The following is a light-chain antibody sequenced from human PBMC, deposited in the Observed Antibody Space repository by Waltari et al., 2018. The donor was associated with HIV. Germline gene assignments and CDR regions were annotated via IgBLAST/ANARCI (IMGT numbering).Light chain of an antibody. J-gene: IGLJ2*01. CDR3: NSRDSSGTHPVL. V-gene: IGLV3-19*01. CDR2: GKN. CDR1: SLEIYS. Sequence: SSKLTQDPAVSVALGQTVRTTCQGDSLEIYSASRFQQKPGQAPLLVIYGKNNRPSVVPDRFSGSFSGNTSSLTITGAQAEDEADYYCNSRDSSGTHPVLFGGGTRLSVL.